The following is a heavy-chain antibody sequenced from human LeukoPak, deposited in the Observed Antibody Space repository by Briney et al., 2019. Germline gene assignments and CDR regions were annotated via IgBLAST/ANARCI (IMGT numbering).Heavy chain of an antibody. Sequence: GGSLRLSCAASGFTFSSYWMSWVRQAPGKGLEWEANIKQDGREKYYVDSVMGRFTFSRDNAKNSLYLQMNSLRAEDTAVYYCARAQKRGPYYFDYWGQGTLVSVSS. V-gene: IGHV3-7*05. CDR1: GFTFSSYW. CDR2: IKQDGREK. D-gene: IGHD5-24*01. J-gene: IGHJ4*02. CDR3: ARAQKRGPYYFDY.